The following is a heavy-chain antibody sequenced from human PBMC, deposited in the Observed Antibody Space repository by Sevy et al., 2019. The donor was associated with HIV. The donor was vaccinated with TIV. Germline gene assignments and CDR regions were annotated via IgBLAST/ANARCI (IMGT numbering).Heavy chain of an antibody. CDR2: IIPIFGTA. D-gene: IGHD3-3*01. V-gene: IGHV1-69*13. CDR3: ARGLARYTYYDFWSGYFPYFDY. Sequence: ASVKVSCKASGGTFSSYAISWVRQAPGQGLEWMGGIIPIFGTANYAQKFQGRVTITADESTSTAYMELSSLRSEDTAVYYCARGLARYTYYDFWSGYFPYFDYWGQGTLVTVSS. CDR1: GGTFSSYA. J-gene: IGHJ4*02.